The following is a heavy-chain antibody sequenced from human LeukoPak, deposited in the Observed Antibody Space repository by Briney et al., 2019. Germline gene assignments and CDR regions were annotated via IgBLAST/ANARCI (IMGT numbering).Heavy chain of an antibody. J-gene: IGHJ4*02. V-gene: IGHV4-34*01. CDR2: INHSGST. CDR3: ASGRGSTRISSSWLYFDY. Sequence: SETLSLTCAVYGGSFSGYYWSWIRQPPGKGLEWIGEINHSGSTNYSPSLKSRVTISVDTSKNQFSLKLSSVTAADTAVYYCASGRGSTRISSSWLYFDYWGQGTLVTVSS. D-gene: IGHD6-13*01. CDR1: GGSFSGYY.